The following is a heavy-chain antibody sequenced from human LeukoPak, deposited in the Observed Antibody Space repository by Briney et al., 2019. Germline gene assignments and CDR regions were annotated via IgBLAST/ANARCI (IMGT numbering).Heavy chain of an antibody. V-gene: IGHV1-18*01. CDR2: ISAYNGNT. CDR3: ARDDCSSTSCYREAFDI. J-gene: IGHJ3*02. Sequence: ASVKVSCKASGYTFTSYGISWVRQAPGERLERVGWISAYNGNTNYAQKLQGRVTMTTDTSTSTAYMELRSLRSDDTAVYYCARDDCSSTSCYREAFDIWGQGTMVTVSS. CDR1: GYTFTSYG. D-gene: IGHD2-2*01.